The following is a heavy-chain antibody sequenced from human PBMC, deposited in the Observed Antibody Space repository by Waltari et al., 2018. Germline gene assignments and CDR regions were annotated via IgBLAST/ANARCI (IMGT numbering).Heavy chain of an antibody. V-gene: IGHV3-23*01. CDR1: GFTFGSCA. J-gene: IGHJ3*01. Sequence: EVQLLESGGGVVHPGGSLRLPCAAAGFTFGSCAMVWVRQAPGKGLEWVSAIRATGGTTYYRDSVKGRFTISRDNSKNTVYLQMNSPGVEDTAIYYCAKDSLYSSGWPDGFDVWGQGTKVTVSS. D-gene: IGHD6-19*01. CDR2: IRATGGTT. CDR3: AKDSLYSSGWPDGFDV.